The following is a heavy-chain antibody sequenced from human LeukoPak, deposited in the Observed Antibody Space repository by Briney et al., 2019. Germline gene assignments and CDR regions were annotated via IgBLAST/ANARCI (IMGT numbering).Heavy chain of an antibody. Sequence: GGSLRLSCAASGFTFSSYAMHWVRQAPGKGLEWVAVISYDGSNKYYADSVKGRFTISRDNSKNTLYLQMNSLRAEDTAVYYCARDGGYSYGYPPHFDYWGQGTLVTVSS. CDR3: ARDGGYSYGYPPHFDY. CDR1: GFTFSSYA. CDR2: ISYDGSNK. V-gene: IGHV3-30*04. D-gene: IGHD5-18*01. J-gene: IGHJ4*02.